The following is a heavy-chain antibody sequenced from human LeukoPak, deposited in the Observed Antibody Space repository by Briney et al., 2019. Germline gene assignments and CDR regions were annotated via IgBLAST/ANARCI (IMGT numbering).Heavy chain of an antibody. D-gene: IGHD2-2*02. Sequence: SETLSLTCTVSGGSISSYYWSWIRQPPGKGLEWLGYIYYSGSTNYNPSLKSRVTISVDTSKNQFSLKLSSVTAADTAVYYCARVVVPAAIDWFDPWGQGTLVTVSS. CDR2: IYYSGST. CDR1: GGSISSYY. CDR3: ARVVVPAAIDWFDP. V-gene: IGHV4-59*01. J-gene: IGHJ5*02.